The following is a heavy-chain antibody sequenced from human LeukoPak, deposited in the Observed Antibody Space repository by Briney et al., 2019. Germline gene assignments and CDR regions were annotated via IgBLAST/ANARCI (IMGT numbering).Heavy chain of an antibody. Sequence: GGSLRLSCAASGFTFSSYDMHWVRQATGKGLEWVSAIGTAGDTYYPGSVKGRFTISRDNSKNTLYLQMNSLRAEDTAVYYCAKGWGIPIFGVVTNWGQGTLVTVSS. CDR1: GFTFSSYD. CDR2: IGTAGDT. D-gene: IGHD3-3*01. CDR3: AKGWGIPIFGVVTN. J-gene: IGHJ4*02. V-gene: IGHV3-13*01.